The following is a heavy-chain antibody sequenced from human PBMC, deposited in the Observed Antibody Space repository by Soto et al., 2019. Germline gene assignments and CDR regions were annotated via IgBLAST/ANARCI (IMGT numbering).Heavy chain of an antibody. CDR1: GFTFSSYD. D-gene: IGHD3-10*01. V-gene: IGHV3-13*04. Sequence: EVHLVESGGGLVQPGGSLRLSCAASGFTFSSYDMYWVRQATGKGLEWVSAIGTAADTYYPGSVQGRFIISRENAKNSLYLQMNSPRAGDTAMYYCVRARGGEYFGEQLSWGQGTLVTVSS. CDR2: IGTAADT. CDR3: VRARGGEYFGEQLS. J-gene: IGHJ4*02.